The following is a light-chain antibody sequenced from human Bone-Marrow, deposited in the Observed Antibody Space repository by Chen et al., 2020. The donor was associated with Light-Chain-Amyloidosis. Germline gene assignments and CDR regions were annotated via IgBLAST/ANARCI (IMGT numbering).Light chain of an antibody. CDR2: RDT. CDR3: QSADSSGTYEVI. Sequence: YELTQPPSVSVSPGQTARITCSGDDLPTKYAYWYQQKPGQAPVLVIHRDTERPSGISERFSGSSSRTTATLTISGVQAEDEADYHCQSADSSGTYEVIFGGGTKLTVL. V-gene: IGLV3-25*03. J-gene: IGLJ2*01. CDR1: DLPTKY.